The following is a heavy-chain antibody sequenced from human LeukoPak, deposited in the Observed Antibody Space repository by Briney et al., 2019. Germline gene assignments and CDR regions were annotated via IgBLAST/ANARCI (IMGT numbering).Heavy chain of an antibody. J-gene: IGHJ4*02. Sequence: GGSLRLSCAASGFTFGSYAMSWVRQAPGKGLEWVSAISGSGGSTYYAASVKGRFTIPRDNSKNTLYLQMNSLRAEDTAMYYCTRGSSGSYYNSRFDYWGQGALVSVSS. D-gene: IGHD3-10*01. CDR2: ISGSGGST. CDR3: TRGSSGSYYNSRFDY. V-gene: IGHV3-23*01. CDR1: GFTFGSYA.